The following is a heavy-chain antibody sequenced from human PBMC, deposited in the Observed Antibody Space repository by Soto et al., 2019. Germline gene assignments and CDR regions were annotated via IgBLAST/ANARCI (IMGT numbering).Heavy chain of an antibody. Sequence: QVQLQESGPGLVKPTQTLSLTCTVSGGSISSGGYYWSWIRHHPGKGLEWIGYIYHSGSTYYNPSLTSRVTISVETSKNQFSLKLSSVTAADTAVYYCAREAAGILNWFDPWGQGTLVTVSS. CDR3: AREAAGILNWFDP. CDR2: IYHSGST. D-gene: IGHD6-25*01. V-gene: IGHV4-31*03. CDR1: GGSISSGGYY. J-gene: IGHJ5*02.